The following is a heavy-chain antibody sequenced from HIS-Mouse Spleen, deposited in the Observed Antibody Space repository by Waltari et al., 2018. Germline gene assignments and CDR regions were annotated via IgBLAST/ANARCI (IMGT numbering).Heavy chain of an antibody. D-gene: IGHD4-17*01. CDR3: ARATVKRFDP. J-gene: IGHJ5*02. CDR2: INHSGST. CDR1: GGSSSCYS. Sequence: QVQLQQSGAGLLKPSETLSLTCAVYGGSSSCYSRSWIRQPPGKGLEWIGEINHSGSTNYNPSLKSRVTISVDTSKNQFSLKLSSVTAADTAVYYCARATVKRFDPWGQGTLVTVSS. V-gene: IGHV4-34*01.